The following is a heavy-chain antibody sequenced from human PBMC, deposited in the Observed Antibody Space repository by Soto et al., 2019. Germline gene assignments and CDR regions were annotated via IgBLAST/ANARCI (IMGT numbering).Heavy chain of an antibody. CDR3: ARGGYEPSYWFDY. D-gene: IGHD5-12*01. Sequence: SETLSLTCTVSGGSISSGDYYWSWIRQPPGKGLEWIGYIYYSGSTYYNPSLKSRVTISVDTSKNQFSLKLSSVTAADTAVYYCARGGYEPSYWFDYWGQGTLVTVSS. V-gene: IGHV4-30-4*01. CDR1: GGSISSGDYY. J-gene: IGHJ4*02. CDR2: IYYSGST.